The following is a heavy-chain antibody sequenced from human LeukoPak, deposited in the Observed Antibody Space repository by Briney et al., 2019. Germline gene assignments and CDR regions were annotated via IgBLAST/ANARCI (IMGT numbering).Heavy chain of an antibody. Sequence: GGSLRLSCAASGFAFSDYCMSWIRQAPGKGLEWVSYISSSGSTIYYADSVKGRFTISRDNAKNSLYLQMNSLRAEDTAVYYCARRDGYKNAFDIWGQGTMVTVSS. CDR3: ARRDGYKNAFDI. J-gene: IGHJ3*02. D-gene: IGHD5-24*01. CDR1: GFAFSDYC. CDR2: ISSSGSTI. V-gene: IGHV3-11*04.